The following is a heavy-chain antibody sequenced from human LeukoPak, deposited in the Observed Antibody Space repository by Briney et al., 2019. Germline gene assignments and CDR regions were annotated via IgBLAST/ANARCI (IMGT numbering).Heavy chain of an antibody. V-gene: IGHV3-74*01. CDR3: SRSAYYDGSGNYYDY. CDR1: GFTFSSYW. D-gene: IGHD3-22*01. CDR2: ISDGGSTT. Sequence: GGSLRLSCAASGFTFSSYWMHWVRKAPGKGLVWVSRISDGGSTTTYADSVKGRFTISRDNAKNTLYLQMNGLRAEDTAVYYCSRSAYYDGSGNYYDYWGQGTLVTVSS. J-gene: IGHJ4*02.